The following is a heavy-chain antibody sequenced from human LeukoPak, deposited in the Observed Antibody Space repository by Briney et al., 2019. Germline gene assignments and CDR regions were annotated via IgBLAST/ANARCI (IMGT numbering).Heavy chain of an antibody. J-gene: IGHJ6*03. V-gene: IGHV5-51*01. CDR3: ARSYSSSWQYYYDSSGYPVGYMDV. D-gene: IGHD3-22*01. Sequence: GESLQISCKGSGSSFTSYWIGWVRQLPGKGLEWMGIIYPGDSDTRYSPSFQGQVTISADKSISTAYLQWSSLKASDTAMYYCARSYSSSWQYYYDSSGYPVGYMDVWGKGTTVTVSS. CDR2: IYPGDSDT. CDR1: GSSFTSYW.